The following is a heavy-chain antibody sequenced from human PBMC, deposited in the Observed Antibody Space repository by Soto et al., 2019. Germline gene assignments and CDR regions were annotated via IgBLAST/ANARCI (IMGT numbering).Heavy chain of an antibody. CDR2: ISAYNGNT. CDR1: GYTFTSYG. J-gene: IGHJ6*02. CDR3: AGFITIFGWDRWGMDV. Sequence: QVQLVQSGAEVKKPGASVKVSCKASGYTFTSYGISWVRQAPGQGLEWMGWISAYNGNTNYAQKLQGRVTMTTDTTTSTAYMELRSLRSDDTAVYYCAGFITIFGWDRWGMDVWGQGTTVTVSS. V-gene: IGHV1-18*04. D-gene: IGHD3-3*01.